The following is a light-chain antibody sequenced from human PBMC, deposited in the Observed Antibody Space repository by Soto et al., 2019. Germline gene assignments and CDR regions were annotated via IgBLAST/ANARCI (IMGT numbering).Light chain of an antibody. Sequence: QSALTQPASVSGSLGQSITISCTGTSSDVGGYNYVSWYQQHPGKDPKVVIFEVTKRPSGVSSRFSGSKSGNTASLTVSGLQAEDEGDYYCSSYTSSRTVLFGGGSKLTVL. V-gene: IGLV2-14*01. CDR3: SSYTSSRTVL. CDR2: EVT. CDR1: SSDVGGYNY. J-gene: IGLJ2*01.